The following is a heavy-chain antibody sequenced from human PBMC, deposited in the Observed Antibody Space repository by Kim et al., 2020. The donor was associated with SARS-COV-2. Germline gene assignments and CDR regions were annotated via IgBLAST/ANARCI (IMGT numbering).Heavy chain of an antibody. V-gene: IGHV3-30-3*01. Sequence: GGSLRLSCAASGFTFSSYAMHWVRQAPGKGLEWVAVISYDGSNKYYADSVKGRFTISRDNSKNTLYLQMNSLRAEDTAVYYCARDLIFNSGSQDYFDYWGQGTLVTVSS. J-gene: IGHJ4*02. CDR1: GFTFSSYA. CDR2: ISYDGSNK. D-gene: IGHD1-26*01. CDR3: ARDLIFNSGSQDYFDY.